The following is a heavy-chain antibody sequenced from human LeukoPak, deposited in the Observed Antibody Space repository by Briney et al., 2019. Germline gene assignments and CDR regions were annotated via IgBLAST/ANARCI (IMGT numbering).Heavy chain of an antibody. J-gene: IGHJ4*02. Sequence: GGSLRLSCGASGFTFSSHAMSWVRQTPGRGLEWVAGVSPSGGRTLYADSVEGRFTISRDNSNDTVYLQLSSLRAEDSALYYCAKVRGVYCSSPACYYYDSWGQGTPVTVSS. D-gene: IGHD2-2*01. V-gene: IGHV3-23*01. CDR1: GFTFSSHA. CDR3: AKVRGVYCSSPACYYYDS. CDR2: VSPSGGRT.